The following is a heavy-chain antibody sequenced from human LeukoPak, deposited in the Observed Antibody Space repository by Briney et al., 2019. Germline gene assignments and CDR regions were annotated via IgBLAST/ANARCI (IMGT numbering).Heavy chain of an antibody. Sequence: GGSLRLSCAASGFTFSSYSMNWVRQAPGKGLEWVSSISSSSSYIYYADSVKGRFTISRDNAKNSLYLQMNSLRAEDTAVYYCARRGGYCSSTSCHRPFDYWGQGTLVTVSS. J-gene: IGHJ4*02. CDR3: ARRGGYCSSTSCHRPFDY. CDR2: ISSSSSYI. CDR1: GFTFSSYS. D-gene: IGHD2-2*01. V-gene: IGHV3-21*01.